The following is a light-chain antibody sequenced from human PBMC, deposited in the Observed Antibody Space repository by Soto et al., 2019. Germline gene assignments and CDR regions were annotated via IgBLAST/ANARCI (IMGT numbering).Light chain of an antibody. CDR1: QPISSW. Sequence: DIQMTQSPPTLSASVGDRVTITCRASQPISSWLAWYHQKPGKAPKLLIYDASNLESGVPSRFSGSGSGTEFTLTISRLQPEDFGIYYCQQYENYLTFGQGTKVEIK. V-gene: IGKV1-5*01. CDR3: QQYENYLT. J-gene: IGKJ1*01. CDR2: DAS.